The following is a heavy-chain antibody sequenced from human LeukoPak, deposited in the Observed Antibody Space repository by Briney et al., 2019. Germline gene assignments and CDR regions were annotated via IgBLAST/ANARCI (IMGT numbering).Heavy chain of an antibody. CDR3: ATSSRLITIFGVVIILTDYYYGMDV. J-gene: IGHJ6*02. CDR1: GYTLTELS. CDR2: FDPEDGET. V-gene: IGHV1-24*01. Sequence: GASVKVSCTVSGYTLTELSMHWVRQAPGKGLEWMGGFDPEDGETIYAQKFQGRVTMTEDTSTDTAYMELSSLRSEDTAVYYCATSSRLITIFGVVIILTDYYYGMDVWGQGTTVTVSS. D-gene: IGHD3-3*01.